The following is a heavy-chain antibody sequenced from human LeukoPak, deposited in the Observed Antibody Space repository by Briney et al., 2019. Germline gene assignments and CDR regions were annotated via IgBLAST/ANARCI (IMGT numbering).Heavy chain of an antibody. CDR1: GGSITSGTYY. CDR3: ARNYDFWSGYHYYFDY. J-gene: IGHJ4*02. V-gene: IGHV4-39*07. D-gene: IGHD3-3*01. CDR2: IYYSGSM. Sequence: SETLSLTCSVSGGSITSGTYYWGWIRQPPGKGLEWIGTIYYSGSMYYNPSLKSRVTISVDTSKNQFSLRLSSVTAADTAVYYCARNYDFWSGYHYYFDYWGQGTLVTVSS.